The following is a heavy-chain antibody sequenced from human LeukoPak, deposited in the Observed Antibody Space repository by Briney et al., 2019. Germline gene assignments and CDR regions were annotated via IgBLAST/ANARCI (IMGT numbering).Heavy chain of an antibody. CDR2: MNPNSGNT. D-gene: IGHD6-6*01. J-gene: IGHJ4*02. CDR3: ARRSIAARAGADY. Sequence: ASVKVSCKASGYTFTSYDINWVRQATGQGLEWMGWMNPNSGNTGHAQKFQGRVTMTRNTSISTAYMELSSLRSEDTAVYYCARRSIAARAGADYWGQGTLVTVSS. V-gene: IGHV1-8*01. CDR1: GYTFTSYD.